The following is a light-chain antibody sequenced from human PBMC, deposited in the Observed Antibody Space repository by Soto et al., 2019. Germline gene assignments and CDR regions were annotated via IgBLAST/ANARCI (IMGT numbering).Light chain of an antibody. CDR1: QGISNS. J-gene: IGKJ3*01. CDR2: DAS. CDR3: QKYKSAPYT. Sequence: DIQMTQSPSTLSGSVGDRVAITCRASQGISNSLAWYQQKPGKGPSLLIYDASTLQSGVPSRFSGSGSGTDFTLTINSLQPEDVATYYCQKYKSAPYTFGPGTKVDIK. V-gene: IGKV1-27*01.